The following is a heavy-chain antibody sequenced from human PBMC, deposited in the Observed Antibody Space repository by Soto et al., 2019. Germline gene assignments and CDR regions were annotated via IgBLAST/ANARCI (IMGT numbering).Heavy chain of an antibody. CDR2: LSYDGSNK. D-gene: IGHD1-1*01. CDR3: AKDTHHLPHLERLRYNYGAGAPAD. CDR1: GFTFSRCG. Sequence: QVQLVESGGGVVQPGRSLRLSCAASGFTFSRCGMHWVRQAPGKGLEWVATLSYDGSNKYYADSVKGRLTISRDNSKNKLYLQMNSLRAEDTAVYYCAKDTHHLPHLERLRYNYGAGAPADWGQGTLVTVSS. J-gene: IGHJ4*02. V-gene: IGHV3-30*18.